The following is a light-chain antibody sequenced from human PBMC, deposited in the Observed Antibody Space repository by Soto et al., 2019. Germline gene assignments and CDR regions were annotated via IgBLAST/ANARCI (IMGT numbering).Light chain of an antibody. J-gene: IGLJ3*02. CDR1: SSDY. CDR2: DVS. CDR3: ISYTSSSTWV. V-gene: IGLV2-14*01. Sequence: QSVLTQPASVSGSPGQSITISCTGTSSDYVSWYQQEPGRAPKLMIYDVSNRPSGVSNRFSGSKSGNTASLTISGLRAEDEAAYYCISYTSSSTWVFGGVTKLTVL.